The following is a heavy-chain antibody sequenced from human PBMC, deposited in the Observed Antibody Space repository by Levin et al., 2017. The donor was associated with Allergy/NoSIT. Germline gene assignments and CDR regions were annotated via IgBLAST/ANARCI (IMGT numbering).Heavy chain of an antibody. CDR2: ISSDSRTI. J-gene: IGHJ4*02. V-gene: IGHV3-48*01. Sequence: GESLKISCAVSGFTFSNYNMNWVRQAPGKGLEWVSYISSDSRTIYYADSVKGRFTISRDNAKNSLYLQMNSLRVEDTAVYYCARVAPHWGQGTLVTVSS. CDR3: ARVAPH. CDR1: GFTFSNYN.